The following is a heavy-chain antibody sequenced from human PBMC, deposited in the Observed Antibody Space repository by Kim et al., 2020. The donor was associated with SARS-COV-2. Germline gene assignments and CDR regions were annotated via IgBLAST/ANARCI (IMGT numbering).Heavy chain of an antibody. D-gene: IGHD3-22*01. CDR2: IWYDGSNK. Sequence: GGSLRLSCAASGFTFSSYGMHWVRQAPGKGLEWVAVIWYDGSNKYYADSVKGRFTISRDNSKNTLYLQMSSLRAEDTAVYYCARDPSGYYPYYFDYWGQGTLVTVSS. CDR3: ARDPSGYYPYYFDY. CDR1: GFTFSSYG. V-gene: IGHV3-33*01. J-gene: IGHJ4*02.